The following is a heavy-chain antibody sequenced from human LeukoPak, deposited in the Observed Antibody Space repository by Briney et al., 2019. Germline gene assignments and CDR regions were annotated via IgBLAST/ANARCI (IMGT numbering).Heavy chain of an antibody. CDR3: ARDIGAGLYFDC. D-gene: IGHD3-3*01. V-gene: IGHV1-18*01. Sequence: ASVEVSCKASGYTFSSYGISWVRQAPGQGLEWMGWISTYNSNTNYAQKFQGRVTMTTDTSTSTVYMELRSLRSDDTAVYYCARDIGAGLYFDCWGQGTLVTVSS. J-gene: IGHJ4*02. CDR2: ISTYNSNT. CDR1: GYTFSSYG.